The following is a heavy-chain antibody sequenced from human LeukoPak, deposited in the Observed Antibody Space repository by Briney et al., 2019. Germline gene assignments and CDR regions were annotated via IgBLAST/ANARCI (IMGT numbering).Heavy chain of an antibody. Sequence: ASVKVSCKASGYTFTSYAMNWVRQAPGQGLEWMGWINPNTGNPTYAQGFTGRFVFSLDTSVSTTYLQISSLKAEDTAVYYCARAYQRLGGLSFPDQWGQGTLVTVSS. CDR2: INPNTGNP. CDR1: GYTFTSYA. J-gene: IGHJ5*02. V-gene: IGHV7-4-1*02. D-gene: IGHD3-16*02. CDR3: ARAYQRLGGLSFPDQ.